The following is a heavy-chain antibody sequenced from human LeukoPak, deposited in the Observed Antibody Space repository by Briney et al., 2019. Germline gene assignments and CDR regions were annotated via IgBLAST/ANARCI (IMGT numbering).Heavy chain of an antibody. CDR3: ARLKPVAILDY. D-gene: IGHD5-12*01. Sequence: GSLRLSCAASGFTVSSNYMSWVRQPPGKGLEWIGYMYYSGNTNYNTSLKSRVAMSIDTSKNQFSLKLSSVTAADAAVYYCARLKPVAILDYWGQGTLVTVSP. V-gene: IGHV4-59*08. J-gene: IGHJ4*02. CDR2: MYYSGNT. CDR1: GFTVSSNY.